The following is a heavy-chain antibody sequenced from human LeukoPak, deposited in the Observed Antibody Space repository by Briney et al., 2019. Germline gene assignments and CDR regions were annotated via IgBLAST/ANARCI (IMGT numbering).Heavy chain of an antibody. Sequence: SETLSLTCTVSGGSISSDYWSWIRQPPGKGLEWIGYIYYSGSTNYNPSLKSRVTISVDTSKNQFSLKLSSVTAADTAVYYCARSGYCSGGSCSKDYWGQGTLVTVSS. D-gene: IGHD2-15*01. CDR2: IYYSGST. J-gene: IGHJ4*02. CDR1: GGSISSDY. V-gene: IGHV4-59*01. CDR3: ARSGYCSGGSCSKDY.